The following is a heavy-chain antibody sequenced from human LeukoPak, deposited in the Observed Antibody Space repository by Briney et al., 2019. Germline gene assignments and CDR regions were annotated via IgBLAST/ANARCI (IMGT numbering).Heavy chain of an antibody. CDR3: LHTAGWAGFDY. V-gene: IGHV4-4*09. D-gene: IGHD6-19*01. Sequence: PSETLSLTCTASGAPISRFYWNWVRQPPGKGLEWVGNIYNGVPTFFNPSLKSRLTLSVDTAKTQSFLLLASVPAADTAVYFCLHTAGWAGFDYWGERVLVTLS. CDR1: GAPISRFY. CDR2: IYNGVPT. J-gene: IGHJ4*02.